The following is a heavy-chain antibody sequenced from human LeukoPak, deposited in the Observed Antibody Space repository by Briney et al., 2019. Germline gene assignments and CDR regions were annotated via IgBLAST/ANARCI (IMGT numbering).Heavy chain of an antibody. CDR3: ARDPYSGGYGDYYYYYMDV. D-gene: IGHD1-26*01. V-gene: IGHV3-11*04. Sequence: PGGSLRLSCAASGFSFSDYQMSWIRQAPGKGLEWVSYNSNSGSTIYYADSVKGRFTISRDNAMNSLYLQINSLRAEDTAVYYCARDPYSGGYGDYYYYYMDVWGKGTTVTISS. CDR1: GFSFSDYQ. J-gene: IGHJ6*03. CDR2: NSNSGSTI.